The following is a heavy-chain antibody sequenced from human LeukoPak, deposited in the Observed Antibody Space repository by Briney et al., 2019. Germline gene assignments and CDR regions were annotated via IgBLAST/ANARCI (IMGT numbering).Heavy chain of an antibody. D-gene: IGHD6-19*01. J-gene: IGHJ5*02. V-gene: IGHV4-59*08. Sequence: SETLSLTCTVSGGSISSYYWSWIRQPPGKGLEWIGYIFYSGSTNYNPSLKSRVTISVDTSKNQFSLKLSSVTAADTAVYYCARTGYSSGWEGNWFDPWGQGTLVTVSS. CDR1: GGSISSYY. CDR3: ARTGYSSGWEGNWFDP. CDR2: IFYSGST.